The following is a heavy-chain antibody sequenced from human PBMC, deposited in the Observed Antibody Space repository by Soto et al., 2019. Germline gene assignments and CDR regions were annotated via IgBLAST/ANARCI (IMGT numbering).Heavy chain of an antibody. D-gene: IGHD5-12*01. J-gene: IGHJ4*02. CDR2: IYSGGTT. V-gene: IGHV3-53*01. CDR1: GFSVTANY. CDR3: HGYGY. Sequence: EVQVVESGGGLIQPGGSLRLSCEVSGFSVTANYMSWVRQAPGKGLEWVSVIYSGGTTYYVDSVKGRFSISRDISKNTLYLQMNSLRAEDTAVYYCHGYGYWGQGTRVTVSS.